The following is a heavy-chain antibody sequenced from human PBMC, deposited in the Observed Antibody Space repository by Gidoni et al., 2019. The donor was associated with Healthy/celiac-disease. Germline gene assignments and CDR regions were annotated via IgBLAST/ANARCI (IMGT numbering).Heavy chain of an antibody. J-gene: IGHJ4*02. Sequence: EVQLVESGGGLVQPGGSLSLSCAASGFTFSSYSMNWVRQAPGKGLEWVSYISSSSSTIYYADSVKGRFTISRDNAKNSLYLQMNSLRDEDTAVYYCARDRPDTAMVLFDYWGQGTLVTVSS. V-gene: IGHV3-48*02. CDR3: ARDRPDTAMVLFDY. CDR2: ISSSSSTI. D-gene: IGHD5-18*01. CDR1: GFTFSSYS.